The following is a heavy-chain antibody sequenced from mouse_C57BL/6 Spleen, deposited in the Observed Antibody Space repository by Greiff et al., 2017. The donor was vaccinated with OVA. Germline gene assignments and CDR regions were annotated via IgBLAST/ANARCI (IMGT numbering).Heavy chain of an antibody. Sequence: QVQLKQPGAELVKPGASVKMSCKASGYTFTSYWITWVKQRPGQGLEWIGDIYPGSGSTNYNEKFKSKATLTVDTSSSTAYMQLSSLTSEDSAVYYCARSGDGYYLALFAYWGQGTLVTVSA. CDR2: IYPGSGST. CDR3: ARSGDGYYLALFAY. CDR1: GYTFTSYW. D-gene: IGHD2-3*01. J-gene: IGHJ3*01. V-gene: IGHV1-55*01.